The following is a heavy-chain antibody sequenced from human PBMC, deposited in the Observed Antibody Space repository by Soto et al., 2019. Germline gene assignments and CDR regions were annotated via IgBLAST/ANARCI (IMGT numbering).Heavy chain of an antibody. Sequence: QVQLRESGPGLVKPSQTLSLTCTVSGGSLSSGNYYWSWIRQPPGKGLEWIGYIDSSGNTFYNPFLKCRLPVSVDTSRNQFSLRLSSVTAADTAGYYCAIYCSSTSCLNFDYWGRGTLVTVSS. CDR2: IDSSGNT. J-gene: IGHJ4*02. CDR1: GGSLSSGNYY. V-gene: IGHV4-30-4*01. D-gene: IGHD2-2*01. CDR3: AIYCSSTSCLNFDY.